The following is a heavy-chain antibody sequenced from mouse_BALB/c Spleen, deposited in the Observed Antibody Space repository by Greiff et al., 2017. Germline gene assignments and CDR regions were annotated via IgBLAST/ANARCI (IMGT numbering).Heavy chain of an antibody. CDR2: INPYNGDT. CDR3: ARSLYYGSSSFAY. Sequence: VQLQQSGPELVKPGASVKISCKASGYSFTGYFMNWVMQSHGKSLEWIGRINPYNGDTFYNQKFKGKATLTVVKSSSTAHMELRSLASEDSAVYYCARSLYYGSSSFAYWGQGTLVTVSA. D-gene: IGHD1-1*01. J-gene: IGHJ3*01. CDR1: GYSFTGYF. V-gene: IGHV1-20*02.